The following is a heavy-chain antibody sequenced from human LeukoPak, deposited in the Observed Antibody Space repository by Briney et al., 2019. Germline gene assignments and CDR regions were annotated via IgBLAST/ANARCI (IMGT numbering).Heavy chain of an antibody. Sequence: PGRSLRLSCAASGFTFSSYGMHWVRQAPGKGLEWVAVISYDGSNKYCADSVKGRFTISRDNSKNTLYLQMNSLRAEDTAVYYCAKESSSGWSLDYWGQGTLVTVSS. CDR2: ISYDGSNK. CDR3: AKESSSGWSLDY. V-gene: IGHV3-30*18. J-gene: IGHJ4*02. CDR1: GFTFSSYG. D-gene: IGHD6-19*01.